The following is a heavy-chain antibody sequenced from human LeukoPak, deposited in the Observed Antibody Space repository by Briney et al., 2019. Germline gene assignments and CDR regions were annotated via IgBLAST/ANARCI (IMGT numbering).Heavy chain of an antibody. V-gene: IGHV2-5*02. Sequence: SGPTLVNPTETLTLTCSLSGFSISTSGVGVGWIRQPPGKALEWLVFIYWDDDKRYTPSLRSRLTITKDTSKNQVVLTMTNMDPVDTGTYFCAHRRVCNGNWNGGALDIWGQGTMVSVSS. CDR2: IYWDDDK. CDR3: AHRRVCNGNWNGGALDI. CDR1: GFSISTSGVG. D-gene: IGHD1-1*01. J-gene: IGHJ3*02.